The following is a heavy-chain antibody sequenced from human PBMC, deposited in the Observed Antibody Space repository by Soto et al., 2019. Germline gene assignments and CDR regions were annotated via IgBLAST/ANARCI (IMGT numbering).Heavy chain of an antibody. J-gene: IGHJ6*02. CDR2: IYYSGST. CDR1: GGSISRYY. V-gene: IGHV4-59*01. D-gene: IGHD3-3*01. Sequence: SETLSLTXTVSGGSISRYYWSWIRQPQGKGLEWIGYIYYSGSTNYNPSLKSRVTISVDTSKNQFSLKLSSVTAADTAVYYCARLAVRYDFWTSDYYYYYGMDVWGQGTTVTVSS. CDR3: ARLAVRYDFWTSDYYYYYGMDV.